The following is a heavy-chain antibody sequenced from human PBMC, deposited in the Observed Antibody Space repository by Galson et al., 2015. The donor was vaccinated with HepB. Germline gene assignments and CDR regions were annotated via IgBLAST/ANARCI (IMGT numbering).Heavy chain of an antibody. CDR2: IIPILGIA. D-gene: IGHD6-19*01. Sequence: SVKVSCKASGGTFSSYTISWVRQAPGQGLEWMGRIIPILGIANYAQKFQGRVTITADKSTSTAYMELSSLRSEDTAVYYCARSPYAVAGNKGPGIDAFDIWGQGTMVTVSS. CDR3: ARSPYAVAGNKGPGIDAFDI. J-gene: IGHJ3*02. V-gene: IGHV1-69*02. CDR1: GGTFSSYT.